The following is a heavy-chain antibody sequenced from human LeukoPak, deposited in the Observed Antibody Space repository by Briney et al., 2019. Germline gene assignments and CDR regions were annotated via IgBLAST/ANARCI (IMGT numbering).Heavy chain of an antibody. CDR2: INSDGSST. D-gene: IGHD3-3*01. V-gene: IGHV3-74*01. Sequence: GGSLRLSCAASGFTFSSYWMHWVRQAPGKGLVWVSRINSDGSSTSYADSVKGRFTIYRDNAKNTLYLQMNSLRAEDTAVYYCARDLRSITIFGVVIRETWFDPWGQGTLVTVSS. CDR1: GFTFSSYW. CDR3: ARDLRSITIFGVVIRETWFDP. J-gene: IGHJ5*02.